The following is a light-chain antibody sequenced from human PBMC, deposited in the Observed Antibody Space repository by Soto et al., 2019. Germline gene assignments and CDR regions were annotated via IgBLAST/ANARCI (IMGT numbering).Light chain of an antibody. CDR1: QGINRF. J-gene: IGKJ5*01. CDR2: AAS. CDR3: QQLKSNLIT. V-gene: IGKV1-9*01. Sequence: DIQLTQSPSFLSASVGDRVTITCRARQGINRFLAWYQQKPGKAPKLLIYAASTLQSGVPSRFSGSGSGTEFTLTISSLQPEDFATYYCQQLKSNLITFGQGTRLEIK.